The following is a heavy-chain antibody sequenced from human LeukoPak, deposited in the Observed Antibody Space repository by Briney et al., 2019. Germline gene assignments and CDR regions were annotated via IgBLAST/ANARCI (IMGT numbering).Heavy chain of an antibody. D-gene: IGHD2/OR15-2a*01. CDR2: ISSSGSSII. Sequence: GGSLRLSCAASGFTFSDYCMSWIRQAPGKGLEWVSYISSSGSSIIYYADSVKGRFTISRDNAKNSLYLQMNSLRAEDTAVYYCARPGVSYTLGNWGQGTLVTVSS. V-gene: IGHV3-11*01. CDR3: ARPGVSYTLGN. CDR1: GFTFSDYC. J-gene: IGHJ4*02.